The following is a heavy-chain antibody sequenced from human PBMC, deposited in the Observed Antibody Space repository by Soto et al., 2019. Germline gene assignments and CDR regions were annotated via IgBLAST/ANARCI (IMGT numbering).Heavy chain of an antibody. D-gene: IGHD5-18*01. J-gene: IGHJ4*02. Sequence: GGSLRLSCAASGFTFSSYAMHWVRQAPGKGLEWVAVISYDGSNKYYADSVKGRFTTSRDNSKNTLYLQMNSLRAEDTAVYYCARVGYSYGPFDYWGQGTLVTVSS. CDR1: GFTFSSYA. CDR3: ARVGYSYGPFDY. CDR2: ISYDGSNK. V-gene: IGHV3-30-3*01.